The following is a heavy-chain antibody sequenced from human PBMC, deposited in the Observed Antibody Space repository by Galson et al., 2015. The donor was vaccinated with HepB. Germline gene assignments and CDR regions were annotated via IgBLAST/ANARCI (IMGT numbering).Heavy chain of an antibody. V-gene: IGHV1-18*01. D-gene: IGHD3-3*01. Sequence: SVKVSCKASGYTFNTYGITWVRQAPGQGLQWMGRIRAYNGNKNYAKDFKGRVAMTTDTSTSTAYMELGRLTSDDTAVYYCARVVVNRGDGPSGWSFGVDRSAHYSYYYMDVWGQGTTVTVSS. CDR2: IRAYNGNK. J-gene: IGHJ6*03. CDR1: GYTFNTYG. CDR3: ARVVVNRGDGPSGWSFGVDRSAHYSYYYMDV.